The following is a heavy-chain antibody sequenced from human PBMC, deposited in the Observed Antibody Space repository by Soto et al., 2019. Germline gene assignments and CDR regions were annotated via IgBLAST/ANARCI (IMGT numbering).Heavy chain of an antibody. J-gene: IGHJ4*02. V-gene: IGHV3-23*01. CDR1: GFTFSSYA. CDR3: ARRGSGSYYDY. D-gene: IGHD1-26*01. Sequence: EVQLLESGGGLVQPGGSLRLSCAASGFTFSSYAMRWVRQAPVKGLEWVSAISGSGDSTYYADSVKGRFTISRDNSKNTLYLQMNSLSAEGTSVYYCARRGSGSYYDYWGEGTVVNVSS. CDR2: ISGSGDST.